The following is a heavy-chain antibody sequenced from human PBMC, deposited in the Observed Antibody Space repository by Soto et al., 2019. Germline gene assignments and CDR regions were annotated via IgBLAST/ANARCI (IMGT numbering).Heavy chain of an antibody. D-gene: IGHD3-22*01. CDR2: IYYSGST. V-gene: IGHV4-39*02. CDR1: GGSISSSSYY. Sequence: QLQLQESGPGLVKPSETLSLTCTVSGGSISSSSYYWGWIRQPPGKGLEWIGSIYYSGSTYYNPSLKSRVTISVDTCKIHFSLKLSSVTAADTAVYYCASPPTYYYDSSGSMGAFDIWGQGTMVTVSS. CDR3: ASPPTYYYDSSGSMGAFDI. J-gene: IGHJ3*02.